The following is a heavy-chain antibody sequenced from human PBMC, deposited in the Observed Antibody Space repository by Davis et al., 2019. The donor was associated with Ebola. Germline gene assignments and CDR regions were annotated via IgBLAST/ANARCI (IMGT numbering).Heavy chain of an antibody. V-gene: IGHV3-15*05. CDR1: GFTFSDAW. CDR2: IKSRADGETT. J-gene: IGHJ4*02. CDR3: AVHYYDSSGIYYLDD. D-gene: IGHD3-22*01. Sequence: GGSLRLSCAASGFTFSDAWMTWVRQAPGKGLEWVGRIKSRADGETTDYAKAVKGTFTISRDDSKDTLYLQMNSLSAEDTAFYYCAVHYYDSSGIYYLDDWGQGTLVTVSS.